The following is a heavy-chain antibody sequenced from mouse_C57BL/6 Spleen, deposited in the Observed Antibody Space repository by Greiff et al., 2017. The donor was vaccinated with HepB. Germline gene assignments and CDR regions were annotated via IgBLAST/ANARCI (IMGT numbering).Heavy chain of an antibody. D-gene: IGHD2-3*01. V-gene: IGHV1-69*01. CDR2: IDPSDSYT. J-gene: IGHJ2*01. Sequence: QVQLQQPGAELVMPGASVKLSCKASGYTFTSYWMHWVKQRPGQGLEWIGEIDPSDSYTNYNQKFKGKSTLTVDKSSSTAYMQLSSLTSEDSAVYYCAREGGIYDGYWGQGTTLTVAS. CDR3: AREGGIYDGY. CDR1: GYTFTSYW.